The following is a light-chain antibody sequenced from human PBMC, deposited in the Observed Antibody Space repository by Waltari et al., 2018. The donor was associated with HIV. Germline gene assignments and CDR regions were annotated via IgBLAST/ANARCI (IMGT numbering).Light chain of an antibody. V-gene: IGLV2-14*03. CDR2: DVT. CDR3: SSYTSSSTLVV. Sequence: QSALTQPASVSGSPGQSITISCTGTSSDVGGFNHVSWYQHHPGKAPKLMIYDVTSRPSGVSNRFSGSKSGNTASLTISGLQAEDEADDYCSSYTSSSTLVVFGGGTKLTVL. J-gene: IGLJ2*01. CDR1: SSDVGGFNH.